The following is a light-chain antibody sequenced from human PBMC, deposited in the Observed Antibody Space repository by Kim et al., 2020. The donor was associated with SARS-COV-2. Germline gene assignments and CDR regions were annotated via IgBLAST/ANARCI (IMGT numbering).Light chain of an antibody. J-gene: IGKJ2*01. CDR3: QQYDNVPQYT. CDR2: DAA. V-gene: IGKV1-33*01. Sequence: DIHLTQSPSSLSASVGVRVTITCQASHDINNFLNWYQQKPGKPPKLLIYDAATLETGVPSRFSGSGSGTHFTFTISSLQPEDFATYYCQQYDNVPQYTFGQGTKVDIK. CDR1: HDINNF.